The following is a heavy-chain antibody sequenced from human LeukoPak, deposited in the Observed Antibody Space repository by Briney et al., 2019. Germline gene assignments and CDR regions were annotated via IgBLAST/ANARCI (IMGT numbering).Heavy chain of an antibody. CDR2: ISSSSTI. J-gene: IGHJ6*03. CDR1: GFTFSSYS. Sequence: PGGSLRLSCAASGFTFSSYSMNWVRQAPGKGLEWVSYISSSSTIYYADSVKGRFTISRDNAKNSLYLQMNSLRAEDTAVYYCARDDRFGELSWDYYYYYMDVWGKGTTVTVSS. D-gene: IGHD3-10*01. V-gene: IGHV3-48*01. CDR3: ARDDRFGELSWDYYYYYMDV.